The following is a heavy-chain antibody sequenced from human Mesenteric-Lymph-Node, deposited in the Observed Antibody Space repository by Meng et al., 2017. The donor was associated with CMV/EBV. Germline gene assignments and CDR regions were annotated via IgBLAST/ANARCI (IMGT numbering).Heavy chain of an antibody. CDR2: IYYSGST. Sequence: ASISRGGYYWSWIRQHPGKGLEWIGYIYYSGSTYYNPSLKSRVTISVDTSKNQFSLKLSSVTAADTAVYYCARIAAAGTLVPFDYWGQGTLVTVSS. V-gene: IGHV4-31*02. CDR3: ARIAAAGTLVPFDY. D-gene: IGHD6-13*01. J-gene: IGHJ4*02. CDR1: ASISRGGYY.